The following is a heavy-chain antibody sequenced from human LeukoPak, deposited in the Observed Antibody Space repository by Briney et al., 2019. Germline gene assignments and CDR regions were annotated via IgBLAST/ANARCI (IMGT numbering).Heavy chain of an antibody. V-gene: IGHV1-69*05. Sequence: SVKVSCKASGGTFSSYAISWVRQAPGHGLEWMGGTIPIFGTANYAQKFQGRVTITTDESTSTAYMELSSLRSEDTAVYYCARVEGDIAVAGFPFDYWGQGTLVTVSS. CDR1: GGTFSSYA. CDR3: ARVEGDIAVAGFPFDY. CDR2: TIPIFGTA. D-gene: IGHD6-19*01. J-gene: IGHJ4*02.